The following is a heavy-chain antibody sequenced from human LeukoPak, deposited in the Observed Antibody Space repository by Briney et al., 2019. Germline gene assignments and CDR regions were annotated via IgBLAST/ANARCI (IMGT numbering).Heavy chain of an antibody. CDR1: GFTFSSYA. Sequence: PGGSLRLSCAASGFTFSSYAMSWVRQAPGKGLEWVSAISGSGGSTYYADSVKGRFTISRDNSENTLYLQMNSLRAEDTAVYYCASGIAAAGFYYRMDVWGQGTTVTVSS. J-gene: IGHJ6*02. D-gene: IGHD6-13*01. CDR3: ASGIAAAGFYYRMDV. V-gene: IGHV3-23*01. CDR2: ISGSGGST.